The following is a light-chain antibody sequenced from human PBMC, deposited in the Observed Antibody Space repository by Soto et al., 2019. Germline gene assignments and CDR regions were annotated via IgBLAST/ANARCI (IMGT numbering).Light chain of an antibody. V-gene: IGKV3-20*01. CDR1: QSVSSSY. CDR3: HQYGSSPRT. Sequence: EIVLTQSPGTLSLSPGERATLSCRASQSVSSSYLAWYQQKPGQAPRLLIYGASSRATGIPDRFSGSGSGTDFTLTIRRLEPEDFAVYYCHQYGSSPRTFGQGTKVDI. J-gene: IGKJ1*01. CDR2: GAS.